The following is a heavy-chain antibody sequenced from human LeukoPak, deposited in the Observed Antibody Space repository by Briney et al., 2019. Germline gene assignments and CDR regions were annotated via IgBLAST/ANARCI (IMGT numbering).Heavy chain of an antibody. CDR3: PLAYCGGDCYSTLDS. CDR2: IRSTAYGGTT. V-gene: IGHV3-49*04. D-gene: IGHD2-21*02. J-gene: IGHJ4*02. Sequence: SLRLSCTASGLTFGAYAVTWVRQAPGKGLEWVGFIRSTAYGGTTDFTASVKGRFTISRDDSKTIAYLQMNSLKTEDTAIYYCPLAYCGGDCYSTLDSWDQGTLVTVSS. CDR1: GLTFGAYA.